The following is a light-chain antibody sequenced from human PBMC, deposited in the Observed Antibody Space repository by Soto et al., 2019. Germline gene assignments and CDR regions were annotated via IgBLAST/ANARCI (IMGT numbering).Light chain of an antibody. J-gene: IGKJ1*01. CDR2: DTS. CDR3: QQYGSSPGT. CDR1: QSVRDRY. V-gene: IGKV3-20*01. Sequence: EIVLTQSPGTLSLSAGERATLSCRSSQSVRDRYLAWYQQKPGQAPSLLIYDTSTRATGVPDRFSGSGSGTDFALTISRVEPEDFAIYFCQQYGSSPGTFGQGTKVDI.